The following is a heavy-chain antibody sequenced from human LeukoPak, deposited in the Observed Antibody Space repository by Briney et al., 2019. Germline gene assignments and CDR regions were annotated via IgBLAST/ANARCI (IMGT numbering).Heavy chain of an antibody. CDR3: ASSPAYSSSWYAIDK. CDR1: GFTFTNYD. D-gene: IGHD6-13*01. CDR2: IGTAGDT. Sequence: GGSLRLSCAAPGFTFTNYDMHWVRQAAGKGLEWVSAIGTAGDTYYPGSVKGRFTISRENAKNSLYLQMNSLSAGDTAVHYCASSPAYSSSWYAIDKWGQGTLVTVSS. V-gene: IGHV3-13*01. J-gene: IGHJ4*02.